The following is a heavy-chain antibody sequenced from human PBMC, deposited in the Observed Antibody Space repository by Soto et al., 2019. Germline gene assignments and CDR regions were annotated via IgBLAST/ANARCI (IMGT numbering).Heavy chain of an antibody. CDR2: IRSSSSYK. CDR1: RFTFSTYE. CDR3: ARGEMATIGHFDY. Sequence: GGSLRLSCAASRFTFSTYEMHWVRQAPGKGLEWVSCIRSSSSYKYYADSVKGRFTISRDNAKNSLYLQTNSLRAEDTAVCYCARGEMATIGHFDYWGQGTPVTVSS. D-gene: IGHD5-12*01. J-gene: IGHJ4*02. V-gene: IGHV3-21*01.